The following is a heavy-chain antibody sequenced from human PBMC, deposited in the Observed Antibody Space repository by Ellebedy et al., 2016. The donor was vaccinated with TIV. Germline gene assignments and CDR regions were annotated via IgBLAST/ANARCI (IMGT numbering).Heavy chain of an antibody. CDR3: ARDTVCSSTSCLFSSYYYYGMDV. V-gene: IGHV3-9*01. Sequence: GGSLRLSXAASGFTFDDYAMHWVRQAPGKGLEWVSGISWNSGSIGYADSVKGRFTISRDNAKNSLYLQMNSLRAEDTAVYYCARDTVCSSTSCLFSSYYYYGMDVWGQGTTVTVSS. J-gene: IGHJ6*02. D-gene: IGHD2-2*01. CDR1: GFTFDDYA. CDR2: ISWNSGSI.